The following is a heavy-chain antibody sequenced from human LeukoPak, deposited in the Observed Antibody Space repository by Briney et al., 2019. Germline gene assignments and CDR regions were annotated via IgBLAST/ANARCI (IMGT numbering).Heavy chain of an antibody. J-gene: IGHJ4*02. Sequence: GGSLRLSCAASGFTFSSYGMHWVRQAPGKGLEWVAVISYDGSNKYYADSVKGRFTISRDNSKNTLYLQMNSLRAEDTAVYYCAKDLGSSGWGIFDYWGQGTLVTVSS. D-gene: IGHD6-19*01. CDR1: GFTFSSYG. V-gene: IGHV3-30*18. CDR3: AKDLGSSGWGIFDY. CDR2: ISYDGSNK.